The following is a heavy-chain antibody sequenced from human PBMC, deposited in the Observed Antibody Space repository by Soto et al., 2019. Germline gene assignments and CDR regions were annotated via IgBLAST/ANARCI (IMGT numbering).Heavy chain of an antibody. J-gene: IGHJ4*02. CDR3: TKGADRAGWGVDF. V-gene: IGHV3-48*02. CDR2: ISPGGDRI. CDR1: GFMFDSYA. D-gene: IGHD2-8*01. Sequence: EVQLVESGGGLVQPGGSLRLSCVASGFMFDSYAMNWVRQAPGKGLEWVSYISPGGDRIYYAESLKGRITISRDNARNSLSLQMNNLSDEDTAGYYCTKGADRAGWGVDFWGQGTLVTVSS.